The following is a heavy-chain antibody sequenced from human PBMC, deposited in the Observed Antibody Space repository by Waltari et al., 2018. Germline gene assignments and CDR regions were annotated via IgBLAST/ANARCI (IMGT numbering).Heavy chain of an antibody. CDR2: GSPHNGDT. V-gene: IGHV1-18*04. CDR3: ARGAPYGDYLPCDY. Sequence: QVQLVQSGAEVEKPGASVKVSCKAIGYTFTRYGISWVRQAPGQGLEWMGWGSPHNGDTDYAHKFQGRVTMATDTFMNTAYMELRSLRPDDTAVYYCARGAPYGDYLPCDYWGQGTLVTVSS. D-gene: IGHD4-17*01. CDR1: GYTFTRYG. J-gene: IGHJ4*02.